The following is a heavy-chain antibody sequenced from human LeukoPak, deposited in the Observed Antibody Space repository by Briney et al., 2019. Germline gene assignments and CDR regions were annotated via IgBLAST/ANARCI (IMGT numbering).Heavy chain of an antibody. CDR1: GFTFTSSA. CDR2: IVVGSGNT. V-gene: IGHV1-58*02. D-gene: IGHD6-6*01. CDR3: AXRCLKGSSAETTIDY. Sequence: GTSVKVSCKASGFTFTSSAMQWVRQARGQRLEWIGWIVVGSGNTNYAQKFQERVTITRDMSTSTAYMELSSLRSEDTAVYYCAXRCLKGSSAETTIDYWGQGTLVTVSS. J-gene: IGHJ4*02.